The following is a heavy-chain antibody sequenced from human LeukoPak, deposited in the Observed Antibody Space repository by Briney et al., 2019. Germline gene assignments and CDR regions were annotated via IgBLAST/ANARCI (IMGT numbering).Heavy chain of an antibody. CDR2: IRYDGSNK. CDR3: AKATMVRGVDISYYYYGMDV. CDR1: GFTFSSYG. J-gene: IGHJ6*02. D-gene: IGHD3-10*01. V-gene: IGHV3-30*02. Sequence: GGSLRLSCAASGFTFSSYGMHWVRQAPGKGLEWVAFIRYDGSNKYYADSVKGRFTISRDNSKNTLHLQMNSLRAEDTAVYYCAKATMVRGVDISYYYYGMDVWGQGTTVTVSS.